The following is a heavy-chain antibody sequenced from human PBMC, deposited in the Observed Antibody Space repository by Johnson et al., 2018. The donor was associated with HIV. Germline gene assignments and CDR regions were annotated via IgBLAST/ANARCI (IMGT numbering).Heavy chain of an antibody. CDR2: ITSNGGST. CDR3: AREATGTTNAFYM. CDR1: GFTFSSYA. V-gene: IGHV3-64*01. J-gene: IGHJ3*02. D-gene: IGHD1-7*01. Sequence: VQLVESGGGLVQPGGSLRLSCAASGFTFSSYAMHWVRQAPGKGLEYVSAITSNGGSTYYATSVKGRFTISRDNSKNTLYLQMGSLRAEDMAVYYCAREATGTTNAFYMWGQGTMVTVSS.